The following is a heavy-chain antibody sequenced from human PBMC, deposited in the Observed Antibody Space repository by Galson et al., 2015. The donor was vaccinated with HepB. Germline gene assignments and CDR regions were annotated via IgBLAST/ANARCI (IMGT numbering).Heavy chain of an antibody. CDR1: GFTFRDYY. Sequence: LRLSCAASGFTFRDYYMSWIRQTPGKGLEWLSYISSNTGTYTNYADSVKGRLTISRDNAENSLYLQMSSLRVEDTAVYYCARVADSHYGDHTHFDSWGQGTLVTVSS. V-gene: IGHV3-11*06. J-gene: IGHJ4*02. D-gene: IGHD4-17*01. CDR3: ARVADSHYGDHTHFDS. CDR2: ISSNTGTYT.